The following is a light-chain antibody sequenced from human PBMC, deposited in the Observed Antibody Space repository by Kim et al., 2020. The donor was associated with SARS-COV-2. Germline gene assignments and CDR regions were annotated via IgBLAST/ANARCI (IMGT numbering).Light chain of an antibody. CDR1: QCISIY. J-gene: IGKJ4*01. CDR2: DAT. CDR3: QQRNNWPPAVT. V-gene: IGKV3-11*01. Sequence: GERSPPSCLASQCISIYLAWYQQTPGQAPRLLIYDATNRATGIPDRFSGSVSGTDFTLTISSLEPEDFAIYYCQQRNNWPPAVTFGGGTKVDIK.